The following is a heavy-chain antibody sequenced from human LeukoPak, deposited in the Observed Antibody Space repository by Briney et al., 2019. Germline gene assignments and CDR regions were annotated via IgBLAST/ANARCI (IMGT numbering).Heavy chain of an antibody. D-gene: IGHD6-19*01. Sequence: SETLSLTCTVSGGSISSYYWSWIRQPPAKGLELIGYIYYSGSTNYNPSLKIQSTISVYTYKNQFSMKLSSVTAADTAVYYCASKYSSGWYYFDYWGQGTLVTVSS. CDR2: IYYSGST. J-gene: IGHJ4*02. CDR3: ASKYSSGWYYFDY. CDR1: GGSISSYY. V-gene: IGHV4-59*08.